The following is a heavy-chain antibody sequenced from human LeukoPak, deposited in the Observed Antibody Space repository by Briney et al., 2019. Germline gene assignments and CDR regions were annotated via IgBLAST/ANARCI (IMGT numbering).Heavy chain of an antibody. J-gene: IGHJ4*02. Sequence: GGSLRLSCAASGFTFSDYNVNWVRQAPGKGLEWISHISSDSAVYYADSVKGRFTISRDNAQTSLYLQMNSLRYEDTAVYFCARGTGSGSYPFVYWGQGTLVTVSS. CDR1: GFTFSDYN. V-gene: IGHV3-69-1*01. CDR2: ISSDSAV. D-gene: IGHD3-10*01. CDR3: ARGTGSGSYPFVY.